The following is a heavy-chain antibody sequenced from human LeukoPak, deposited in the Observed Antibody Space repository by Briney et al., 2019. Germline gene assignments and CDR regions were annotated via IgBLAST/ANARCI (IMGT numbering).Heavy chain of an antibody. CDR1: GGSFSGYY. J-gene: IGHJ4*02. Sequence: SETLSLTCAVYGGSFSGYYWSWIRQPPGKGLEWIGEINHSGSTNYNPSLKSRVTISVDTSKNQFSLKLSSVTTADTAVYYCARPVTARGGSGWPQHIDYWGQGTLVSVSS. D-gene: IGHD6-19*01. CDR3: ARPVTARGGSGWPQHIDY. CDR2: INHSGST. V-gene: IGHV4-34*01.